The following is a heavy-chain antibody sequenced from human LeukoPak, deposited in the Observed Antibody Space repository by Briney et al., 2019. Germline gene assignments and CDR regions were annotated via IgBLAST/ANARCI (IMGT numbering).Heavy chain of an antibody. CDR2: IYYSGDS. CDR3: ATYTRHCSGGTCYSIDY. D-gene: IGHD2-15*01. CDR1: GESINSYH. J-gene: IGHJ4*02. Sequence: PSETLSLTCTVSGESINSYHWTWIRKPPGRGLEWIGYIYYSGDSNYNPSLKSRVTISLDTSNNQFFLKLNSVTAADTAIYYCATYTRHCSGGTCYSIDYWGQGFLVTVSS. V-gene: IGHV4-59*08.